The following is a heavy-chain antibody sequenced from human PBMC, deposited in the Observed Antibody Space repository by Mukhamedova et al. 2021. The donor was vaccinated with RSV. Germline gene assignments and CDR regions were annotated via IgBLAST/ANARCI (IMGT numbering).Heavy chain of an antibody. Sequence: GNTKYSQKFQGRVTITRDTSASTAYMELSSLRSEDTAVYYCASDVVVAGTPPLDYWGQGTLVTVSS. V-gene: IGHV1-3*01. J-gene: IGHJ4*02. CDR2: GNT. D-gene: IGHD6-19*01. CDR3: ASDVVVAGTPPLDY.